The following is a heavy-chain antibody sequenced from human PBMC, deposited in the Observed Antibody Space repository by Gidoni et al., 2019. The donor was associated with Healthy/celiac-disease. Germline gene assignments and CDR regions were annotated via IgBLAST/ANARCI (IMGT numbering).Heavy chain of an antibody. CDR1: GFTFSSYA. CDR3: AREGDKYSSKDY. J-gene: IGHJ4*02. CDR2: ISYDGSNK. Sequence: QVQLVESGGGVVQPGRSLRLSCAASGFTFSSYAMHWVRQAPGKGLEWVAVISYDGSNKYYADSVKGRFTISRDNSKNTLYLQMNSLRAEDTAVYYCAREGDKYSSKDYWGQGTLVTVSS. D-gene: IGHD6-13*01. V-gene: IGHV3-30-3*01.